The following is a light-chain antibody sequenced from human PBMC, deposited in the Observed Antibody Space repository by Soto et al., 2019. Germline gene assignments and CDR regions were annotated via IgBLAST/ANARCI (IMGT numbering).Light chain of an antibody. Sequence: EIVLTQSPGTLSLSPGERATLSCRASQSITSNYLAGYQQKPGQAPRLLVYAVSGRPNGIPDRFSDSGSGTDFTLTISRLEPEDFSLYYCQQYGRSPYTFGQGTQLESK. CDR2: AVS. CDR1: QSITSNY. J-gene: IGKJ2*01. CDR3: QQYGRSPYT. V-gene: IGKV3-20*01.